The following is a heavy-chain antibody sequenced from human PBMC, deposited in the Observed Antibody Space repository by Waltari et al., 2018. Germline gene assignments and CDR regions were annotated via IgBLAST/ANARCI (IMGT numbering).Heavy chain of an antibody. CDR1: GGTFSRYA. CDR3: ARGRACSSTSCYMPLDY. V-gene: IGHV1-69*13. CDR2: IIPIFGTA. D-gene: IGHD2-2*02. Sequence: QVQLVQSGAEVKKPGSSVKVSCKASGGTFSRYATSWVRQAPGQGLEWMGGIIPIFGTANYAQKFQGRVTITADESTSTAYMELSSLRSEDTAVYYCARGRACSSTSCYMPLDYWGQGTLVTVSS. J-gene: IGHJ4*02.